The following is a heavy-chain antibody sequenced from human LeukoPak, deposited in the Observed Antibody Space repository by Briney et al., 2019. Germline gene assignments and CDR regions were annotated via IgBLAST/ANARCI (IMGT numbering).Heavy chain of an antibody. Sequence: SQTLSLTCAISGDSVSSYSAAWNWIRQSPSRGLEWLGRTYYRSKWYNEYAVSVKSRITINPDTSKSQFSLRLRSVTPEDTAEYYCARSYSSGWDFDYWGQGTLVTVSS. CDR1: GDSVSSYSAA. J-gene: IGHJ4*02. V-gene: IGHV6-1*01. CDR2: TYYRSKWYN. D-gene: IGHD6-19*01. CDR3: ARSYSSGWDFDY.